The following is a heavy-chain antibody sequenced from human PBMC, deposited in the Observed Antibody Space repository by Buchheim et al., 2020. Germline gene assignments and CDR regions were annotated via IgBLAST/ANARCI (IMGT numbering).Heavy chain of an antibody. CDR1: GYTFTSYY. CDR2: INPSGGST. V-gene: IGHV1-46*03. Sequence: QVQLVQSGAEVKKPGASVKVSCKASGYTFTSYYMHWVRQAPGQGLEWMGIINPSGGSTSYAQKFQGRVTMTRDTSTSKVYMELSSLRSEDTAVYYCAREEAAADYYYYGMDVWGQGTT. J-gene: IGHJ6*02. CDR3: AREEAAADYYYYGMDV. D-gene: IGHD6-13*01.